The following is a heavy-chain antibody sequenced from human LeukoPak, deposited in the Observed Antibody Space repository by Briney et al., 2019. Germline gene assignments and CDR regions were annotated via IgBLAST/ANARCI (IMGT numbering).Heavy chain of an antibody. CDR2: INPNSGGT. D-gene: IGHD5-18*01. Sequence: ASVKVSCKTSGYTFTGYYIHWVRQAPGQGLEWMGWINPNSGGTYCAQNFRGWVTLTRDTSISTAYMELSRLKSDDTAVYYCARAVDTAIPSFDYWGQGTLVTVSS. CDR3: ARAVDTAIPSFDY. CDR1: GYTFTGYY. V-gene: IGHV1-2*04. J-gene: IGHJ4*02.